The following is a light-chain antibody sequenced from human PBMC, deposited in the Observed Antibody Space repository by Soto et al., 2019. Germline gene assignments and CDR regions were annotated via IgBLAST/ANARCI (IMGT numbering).Light chain of an antibody. CDR2: YAS. CDR3: QQRSNWPQLT. V-gene: IGKV3-11*01. J-gene: IGKJ4*01. CDR1: HSVSSY. Sequence: EIVLTQSPATLSLSPGERATLSCRASHSVSSYLDWYQPTPGQAPRLLIDYASNSATGIPARFSGSGSGTDFTITISRLEPEDFAVYYCQQRSNWPQLTFGGGTKVEIK.